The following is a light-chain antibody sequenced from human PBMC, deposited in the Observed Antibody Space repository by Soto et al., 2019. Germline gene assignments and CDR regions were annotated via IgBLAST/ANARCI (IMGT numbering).Light chain of an antibody. J-gene: IGLJ1*01. CDR2: DDS. CDR1: NIGSKS. Sequence: ELTQPPSVSVAPGQTARITCGGNNIGSKSVHWYQQKPGQAPVLVVYDDSDRPSGIPERFSGSNSGNTATLNVSGLQAEDEADYYCCSYADNTDYVFGTGTKVTVL. V-gene: IGLV3-21*02. CDR3: CSYADNTDYV.